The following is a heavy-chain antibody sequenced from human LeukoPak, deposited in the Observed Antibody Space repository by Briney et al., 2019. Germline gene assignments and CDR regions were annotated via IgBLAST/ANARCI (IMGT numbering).Heavy chain of an antibody. CDR3: ARGLGWDSGTYLGA. CDR2: INPKSGDT. V-gene: IGHV1-2*02. J-gene: IGHJ5*02. Sequence: ASVKVSCKASGYTFTGYYMHWVRQAPRQGLEWMGWINPKSGDTNYAQKFQGRVSMTRDTSISTAYMDLSGLRSDDTALYYCARGLGWDSGTYLGAWGQGTLVTVSS. CDR1: GYTFTGYY. D-gene: IGHD1-26*01.